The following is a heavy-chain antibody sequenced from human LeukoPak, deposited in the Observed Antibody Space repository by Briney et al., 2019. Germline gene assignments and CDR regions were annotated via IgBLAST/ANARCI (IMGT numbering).Heavy chain of an antibody. CDR3: ARDLTPMAAADVSF. CDR1: GLTFSSYS. Sequence: GGSLRLSCAASGLTFSSYSMNWVRQAPGKGLEWVSSISSSSSYIYYADSVKGRFTISRDNAKNSLYLQMNSLRAEDTAVYYCARDLTPMAAADVSFWGQGTLVTVSS. J-gene: IGHJ4*02. D-gene: IGHD6-13*01. CDR2: ISSSSSYI. V-gene: IGHV3-21*01.